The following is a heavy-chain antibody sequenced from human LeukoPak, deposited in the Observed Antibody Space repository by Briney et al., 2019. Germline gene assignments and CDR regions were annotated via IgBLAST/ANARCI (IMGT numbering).Heavy chain of an antibody. J-gene: IGHJ4*02. CDR2: ISSSSSYR. CDR3: ARASAVAGTRHY. Sequence: GGSLRLSCAASGFTFSSYSMNWVRQAPGKWLEWVSSISSSSSYRYYADSVKGRFTISRDNAKNSLYLQMNSLRAEDTAVYYCARASAVAGTRHYWGQGTLVTVSS. D-gene: IGHD6-19*01. CDR1: GFTFSSYS. V-gene: IGHV3-21*01.